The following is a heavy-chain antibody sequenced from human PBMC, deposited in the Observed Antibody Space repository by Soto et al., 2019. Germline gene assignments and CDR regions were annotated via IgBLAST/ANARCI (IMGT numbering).Heavy chain of an antibody. D-gene: IGHD6-19*01. Sequence: EVQLVETGGGLIQPGGSLRLSCAASGFTVSSNYMSWVRQAPGKGLEWVSVIYSGGSTYYADSVKGRFTISRDNSKNTLYLQMNSLRAEDTAVYYCARAEESGWDAGYFDYWGQGTLVTVSS. V-gene: IGHV3-53*02. CDR2: IYSGGST. J-gene: IGHJ4*02. CDR1: GFTVSSNY. CDR3: ARAEESGWDAGYFDY.